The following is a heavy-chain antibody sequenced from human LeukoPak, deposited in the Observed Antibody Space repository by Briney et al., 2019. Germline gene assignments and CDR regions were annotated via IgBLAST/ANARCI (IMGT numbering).Heavy chain of an antibody. V-gene: IGHV3-66*01. CDR3: ARSTYSNFDY. CDR1: GFTVSSNY. CDR2: IYSGGST. Sequence: GGSLRLSCAASGFTVSSNYMSWVRQAPGKGLEWVSVIYSGGSTYYADSVKGRFTISRDNSKDTLYLQMNSLRAEDTAVYYCARSTYSNFDYWGQGTLVTVSS. D-gene: IGHD4-11*01. J-gene: IGHJ4*02.